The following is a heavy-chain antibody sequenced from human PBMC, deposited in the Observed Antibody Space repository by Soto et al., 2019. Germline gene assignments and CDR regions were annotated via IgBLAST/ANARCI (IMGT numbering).Heavy chain of an antibody. Sequence: QITLKESGPTLVKHTQTLTLTCTFSGFSLITNGVGVGWIRQPPGKALEWLALINWDDDKRYSPSLKRRLTITKDTSKNQVVLTMTNMDPVDTATYYCAQSGVYGDYGYWGQGTLVTVSS. J-gene: IGHJ4*02. CDR2: INWDDDK. V-gene: IGHV2-5*02. CDR3: AQSGVYGDYGY. D-gene: IGHD4-17*01. CDR1: GFSLITNGVG.